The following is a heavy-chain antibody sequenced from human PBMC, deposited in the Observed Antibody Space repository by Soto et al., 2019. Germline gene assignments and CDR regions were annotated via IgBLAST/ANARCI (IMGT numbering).Heavy chain of an antibody. V-gene: IGHV4-30-4*01. CDR3: ARDRITIFGVVFLHGMDV. D-gene: IGHD3-3*01. CDR2: IYYSGST. J-gene: IGHJ6*02. Sequence: SETLSLTCTVSGGSISSGDYYWSWIRQPPGKGLEWIGYIYYSGSTYYNPSLKSRVTISVDTSKNQFSLKLSPVTAADTAVYYCARDRITIFGVVFLHGMDVWGQGTTVTVSS. CDR1: GGSISSGDYY.